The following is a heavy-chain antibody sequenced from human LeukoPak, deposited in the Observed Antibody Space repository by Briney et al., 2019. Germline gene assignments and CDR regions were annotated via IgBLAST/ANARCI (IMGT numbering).Heavy chain of an antibody. CDR1: GGSISSYY. CDR3: ARHRYTIFGVVFSNWFDP. CDR2: IYTSGST. Sequence: SETLSLTCTVSGGSISSYYWSWIRQPPGKGLEWIGYIYTSGSTNYNPSLKSRVTISVDTSKNQFSLKLSSVTAADTAAYYCARHRYTIFGVVFSNWFDPWGQGTLVTVSS. V-gene: IGHV4-4*09. J-gene: IGHJ5*02. D-gene: IGHD3-3*01.